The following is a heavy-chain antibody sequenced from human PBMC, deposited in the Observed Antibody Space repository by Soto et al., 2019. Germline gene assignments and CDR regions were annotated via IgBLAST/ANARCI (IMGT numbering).Heavy chain of an antibody. D-gene: IGHD2-21*02. CDR2: IIPIFGTA. CDR1: GGTFSSYA. J-gene: IGHJ4*02. V-gene: IGHV1-69*06. CDR3: ARGDGGYFFDY. Sequence: VASVKVSCKASGGTFSSYAISWVRQAPGQGLEWMGGIIPIFGTANYAQKFQGRVTITADKSTSTAYMELSSLRSEDTAVYYCARGDGGYFFDYWGQGTLVTVSS.